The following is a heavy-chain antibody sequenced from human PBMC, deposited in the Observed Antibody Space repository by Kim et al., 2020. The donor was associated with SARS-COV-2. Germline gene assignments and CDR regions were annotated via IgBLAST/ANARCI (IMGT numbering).Heavy chain of an antibody. CDR3: ARDAWSRLRGFTYSYYGMDV. Sequence: GGSLRLSCAASGFTFSSCAMHWVRQAPGKGLEWVAGISNDGSNKNDADSVKGRFTICRDTSKKTLHLKMNSLRAEDTALYYCARDAWSRLRGFTYSYYGMDVWGQGTTVTVSS. V-gene: IGHV3-30-3*01. CDR2: ISNDGSNK. CDR1: GFTFSSCA. D-gene: IGHD3-10*01. J-gene: IGHJ6*02.